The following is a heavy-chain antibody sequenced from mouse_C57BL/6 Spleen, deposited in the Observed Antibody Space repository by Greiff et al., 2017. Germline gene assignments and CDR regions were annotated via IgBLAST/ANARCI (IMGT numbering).Heavy chain of an antibody. CDR1: GYTFTSYW. V-gene: IGHV1-55*01. CDR3: ARTTVVAPSDY. Sequence: QVQLQQPGAELVKPGASVKMSCKASGYTFTSYWITWVKQRPGQGLEWIGDIYPGSGSTNYNEKFKSKATLTVDTSSSTAYIKLSSLTSEDSAVYYCARTTVVAPSDYWGQGTTLTVSS. CDR2: IYPGSGST. D-gene: IGHD1-1*01. J-gene: IGHJ2*01.